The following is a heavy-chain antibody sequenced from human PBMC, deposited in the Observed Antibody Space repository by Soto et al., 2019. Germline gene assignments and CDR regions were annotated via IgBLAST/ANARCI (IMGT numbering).Heavy chain of an antibody. J-gene: IGHJ4*02. V-gene: IGHV4-59*02. CDR3: ARGQTNIWYFDH. CDR1: GGSGSGYH. CDR2: IYHIGTT. Sequence: QVQLQESGPRLVKPSETLSLTCTVSGGSGSGYHWNWVRRPQGKTLEWMGIIYHIGTTNYNPSLKIRITISIDTSKNQFSLKMNSVTAADTAVYYCARGQTNIWYFDHWGQGTLVTVSS.